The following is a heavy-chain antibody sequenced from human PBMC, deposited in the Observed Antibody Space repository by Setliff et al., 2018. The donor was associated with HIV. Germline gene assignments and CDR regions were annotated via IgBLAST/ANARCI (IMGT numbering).Heavy chain of an antibody. CDR3: ATFYNSGSLTSFDY. V-gene: IGHV4-31*03. CDR1: GGSISSGGYF. J-gene: IGHJ4*02. CDR2: IYYSGST. Sequence: SETLSLTCTVSGGSISSGGYFWSWIRQLPGKGLEWIGYIYYSGSTFYSPSLKSRLSISVDTAYMELSSLRSDDTAVYYCATFYNSGSLTSFDYWGQGTVVTVSS. D-gene: IGHD3-10*01.